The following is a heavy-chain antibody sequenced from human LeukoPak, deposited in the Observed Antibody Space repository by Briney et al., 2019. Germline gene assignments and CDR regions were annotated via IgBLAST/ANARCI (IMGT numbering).Heavy chain of an antibody. D-gene: IGHD3-9*01. Sequence: GGSLRLSCAASGFTVSSNYMSWVRQAPGKGLEWVSVIYSGGSTYYADSVKGRFTISRDNSKNTLYLQMNSLRAEDTAVYYCARNDILTGYHRFDYWGQGTLVTVSS. CDR3: ARNDILTGYHRFDY. V-gene: IGHV3-53*01. CDR2: IYSGGST. J-gene: IGHJ4*02. CDR1: GFTVSSNY.